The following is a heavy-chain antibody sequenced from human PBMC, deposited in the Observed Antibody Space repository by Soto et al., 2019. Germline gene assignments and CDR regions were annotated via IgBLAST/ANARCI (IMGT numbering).Heavy chain of an antibody. Sequence: EVQLVESGGGLIQPGGSLRLSCAASGFTVSSNYMSWVRQAPGKGLEWVSVIYSGGSTYYADSVKGRFTISRDNSKNTLYLQMNSLRAEDTAVYYCATNYYESSGYYFDYWGQGTLVTVSS. D-gene: IGHD3-22*01. CDR2: IYSGGST. CDR1: GFTVSSNY. V-gene: IGHV3-53*01. CDR3: ATNYYESSGYYFDY. J-gene: IGHJ4*02.